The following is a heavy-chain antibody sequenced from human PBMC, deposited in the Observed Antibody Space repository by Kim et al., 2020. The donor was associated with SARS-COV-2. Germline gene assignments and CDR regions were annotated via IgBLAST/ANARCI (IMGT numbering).Heavy chain of an antibody. CDR1: GFTFRYYS. CDR3: ARDVGAGIVKVPDY. CDR2: ISGSATDV. J-gene: IGHJ1*01. V-gene: IGHV3-21*01. D-gene: IGHD2-2*01. Sequence: GGSLRLSCAASGFTFRYYSMHWVRQAPGRGLEWVSSISGSATDVYYADSLKGRFTISRDNARSSLYLQMNSLRVEDTAIYYCARDVGAGIVKVPDYWGQGTLVTVSS.